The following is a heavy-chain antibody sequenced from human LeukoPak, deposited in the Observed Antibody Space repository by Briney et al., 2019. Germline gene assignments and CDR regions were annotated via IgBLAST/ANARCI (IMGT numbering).Heavy chain of an antibody. J-gene: IGHJ3*02. CDR3: ATWGITIFGVQRWGNAFDI. V-gene: IGHV3-23*01. D-gene: IGHD3-3*01. CDR2: ISGSGGST. CDR1: GFTFSSYA. Sequence: GGSLRLSCAASGFTFSSYAMSWVRQAPGKGLEWVSAISGSGGSTYYADSVKGRFTISRDNSKNTLYLQMNSLRAEDTAVYYCATWGITIFGVQRWGNAFDIWGQGTMVTVSS.